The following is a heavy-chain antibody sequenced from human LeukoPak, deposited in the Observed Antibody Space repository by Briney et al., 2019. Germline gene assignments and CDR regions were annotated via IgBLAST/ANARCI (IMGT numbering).Heavy chain of an antibody. CDR1: GDSISSGSYF. V-gene: IGHV4-61*02. CDR3: ARCRSDYRTVDP. D-gene: IGHD4-11*01. J-gene: IGHJ5*02. CDR2: IYTSGST. Sequence: SETLSLTCTVSGDSISSGSYFWSWIREPAGKGLEWIGRIYTSGSTNYNPSLKSRVTISVDTSKNQFSLKLSSVTAADTAVYYCARCRSDYRTVDPWGQGTLVSVSS.